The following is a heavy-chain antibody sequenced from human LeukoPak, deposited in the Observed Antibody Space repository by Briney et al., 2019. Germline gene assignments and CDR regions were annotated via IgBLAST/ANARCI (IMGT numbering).Heavy chain of an antibody. D-gene: IGHD6-13*01. V-gene: IGHV1-2*02. CDR3: ARGAIAAAGDRYYFDY. CDR1: GYTLTELS. Sequence: ASVKVSCKVSGYTLTELSLHLVRQAPGQGLEWMGWINPNSGGTNYAQKFQGRVTMTRDTAITTAYMELSRLRSDDTAVYYCARGAIAAAGDRYYFDYWGQGTLVTVSS. CDR2: INPNSGGT. J-gene: IGHJ4*02.